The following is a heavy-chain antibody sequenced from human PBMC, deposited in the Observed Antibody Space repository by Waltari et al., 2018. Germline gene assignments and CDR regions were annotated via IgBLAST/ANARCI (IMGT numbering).Heavy chain of an antibody. J-gene: IGHJ4*02. Sequence: VQLVQSGAEVKKPGDALKHSWMCSGFSFTSSWIAWVRQVTGKGLEWMGNIDTGNSDNRYSPSFNGQVTISADKYSSTAYPQWSSLKASDTAIYYCARSTLFRGVYYFDSWGQGTLVTVSS. CDR1: GFSFTSSW. CDR3: ARSTLFRGVYYFDS. CDR2: IDTGNSDN. V-gene: IGHV5-51*03. D-gene: IGHD2-21*01.